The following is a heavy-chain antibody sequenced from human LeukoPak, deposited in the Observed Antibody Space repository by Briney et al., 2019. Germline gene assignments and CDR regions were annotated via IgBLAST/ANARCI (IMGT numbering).Heavy chain of an antibody. V-gene: IGHV3-7*05. CDR1: GFTFSRYW. J-gene: IGHJ4*02. Sequence: GGSLRLSCAASGFTFSRYWMGWARQAPGEGLEWVATIKEDGGEQYYVDSVKGRFTISRDNAKNSLFLQMNSLRAEDTAVYYCAVHNGDYWGQGTLVTVSP. D-gene: IGHD2-8*01. CDR2: IKEDGGEQ. CDR3: AVHNGDY.